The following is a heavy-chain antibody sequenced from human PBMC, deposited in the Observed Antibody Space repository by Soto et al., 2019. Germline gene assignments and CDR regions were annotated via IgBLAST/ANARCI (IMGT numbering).Heavy chain of an antibody. CDR3: CAFLEWLLSGPNYYYYGMDV. CDR1: GGSVSSSSYY. CDR2: IYYSGST. Sequence: SETLSLTCTVSGGSVSSSSYYWGWIRQPPGKGLEWIGSIYYSGSTYYNPSLKSRVTISVDTSKNQFSLKLSSVTAADTTVYYCCAFLEWLLSGPNYYYYGMDVWGQGTTVTVSS. D-gene: IGHD3-3*01. V-gene: IGHV4-39*01. J-gene: IGHJ6*02.